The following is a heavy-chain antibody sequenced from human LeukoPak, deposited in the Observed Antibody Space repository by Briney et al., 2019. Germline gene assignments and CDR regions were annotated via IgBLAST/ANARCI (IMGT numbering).Heavy chain of an antibody. V-gene: IGHV3-48*03. CDR3: ARDGCRGYSYGCAFDI. J-gene: IGHJ3*02. D-gene: IGHD5-18*01. CDR2: ISSSSSTI. CDR1: GFTFSSYE. Sequence: GGSLRLSCAASGFTFSSYEMNWVRQAPGKGLEWVSSISSSSSTIYYADSVKCRFTISRDNAKNSLYLQMNSLRDEDTAVYYCARDGCRGYSYGCAFDIWGQGTMVTVSP.